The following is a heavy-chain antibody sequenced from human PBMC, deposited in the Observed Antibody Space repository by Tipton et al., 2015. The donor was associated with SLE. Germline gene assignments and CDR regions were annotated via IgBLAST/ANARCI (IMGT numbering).Heavy chain of an antibody. J-gene: IGHJ5*02. CDR2: IYYSGST. V-gene: IGHV4-59*01. CDR1: GGSISSYY. Sequence: TLSLTCTVSGGSISSYYWSWIRQPPGKGLEWIGYIYYSGSTNYNPSLKSRVTMSVDTSKNQFSLKLNSVTAADTAVYYCARDRFHGWFDPWGQGTLVTVSS. CDR3: ARDRFHGWFDP.